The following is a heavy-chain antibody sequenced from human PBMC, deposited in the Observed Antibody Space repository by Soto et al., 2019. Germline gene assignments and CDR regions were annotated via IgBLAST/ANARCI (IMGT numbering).Heavy chain of an antibody. Sequence: SETLSLTCTVSGDYISPNYWGWIRQPPGKGLEWIGYIYYSGSISYKSSLKSRVTISVDTSRNQFSLRLSSVTAADTAVYYCARVHYDILTAYSYYFDSWGQGNLVTVSS. J-gene: IGHJ4*02. V-gene: IGHV4-59*01. CDR2: IYYSGSI. CDR1: GDYISPNY. CDR3: ARVHYDILTAYSYYFDS. D-gene: IGHD3-9*01.